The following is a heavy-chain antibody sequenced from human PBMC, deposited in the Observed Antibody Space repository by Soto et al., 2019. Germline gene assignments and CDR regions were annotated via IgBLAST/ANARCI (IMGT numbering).Heavy chain of an antibody. CDR3: TYLHYDILTASIWSYFDY. Sequence: LSCSASGFTFSNAWMSWVRQAPGKGPEWVGHIKSKTDGGTRDYAAPVKGRFTISRDDSKNTLYLQMNSLKIEDTAVYYCTYLHYDILTASIWSYFDYQGRGSLVTVSS. D-gene: IGHD3-9*01. CDR2: IKSKTDGGTR. V-gene: IGHV3-15*01. J-gene: IGHJ4*02. CDR1: GFTFSNAW.